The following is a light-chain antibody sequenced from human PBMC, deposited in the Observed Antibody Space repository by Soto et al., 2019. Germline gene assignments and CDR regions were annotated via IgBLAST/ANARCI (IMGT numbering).Light chain of an antibody. CDR1: HSVFSN. V-gene: IGKV3-15*01. CDR2: GAS. J-gene: IGKJ2*01. CDR3: QQYTNSPMYT. Sequence: EIVMTQSPATLSVSPGERASLSCRASHSVFSNLAWYQQKPGQAPRLLIYGASTRATGIPARFSGSGSGTEFTLTISSLQSEDFAVYYCQQYTNSPMYTFGPGTKLEI.